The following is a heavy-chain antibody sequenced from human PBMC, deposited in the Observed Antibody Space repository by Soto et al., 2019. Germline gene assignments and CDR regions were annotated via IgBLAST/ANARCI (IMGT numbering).Heavy chain of an antibody. CDR3: AKDIGSSSWYWAATLDD. Sequence: QVQLVESGGGVVQPGRSLRLSCAASGFTFSSYGMHWVRQAPGKGLEWVAVVSYDGTNKYYADSVKGRFTISRDNSKNTLYLQMNSLRAEDTAVYYCAKDIGSSSWYWAATLDDWGQGTLVTVSS. J-gene: IGHJ4*02. D-gene: IGHD6-13*01. CDR2: VSYDGTNK. V-gene: IGHV3-30*18. CDR1: GFTFSSYG.